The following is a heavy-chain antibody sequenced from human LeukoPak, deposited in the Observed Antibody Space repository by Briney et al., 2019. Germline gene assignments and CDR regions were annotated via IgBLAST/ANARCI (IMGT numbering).Heavy chain of an antibody. CDR1: GFTFSSYA. CDR2: ISSSGGST. Sequence: PGGSLRLSCTASGFTFSSYAMSWVRQAPGKGLEWVLGISSSGGSTYPADSVKGRFTISRDSSKNTLYLQMNSLRAEDTALYYCAKGLLASITSGGFDIWGQGTMVTVSS. D-gene: IGHD1-14*01. CDR3: AKGLLASITSGGFDI. V-gene: IGHV3-23*01. J-gene: IGHJ3*02.